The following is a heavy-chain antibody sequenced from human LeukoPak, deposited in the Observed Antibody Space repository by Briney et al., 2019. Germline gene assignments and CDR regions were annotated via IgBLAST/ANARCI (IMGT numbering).Heavy chain of an antibody. D-gene: IGHD3-10*01. J-gene: IGHJ4*02. Sequence: GGALRLSCAASGFSFSTYAMTWVRQAPGRGLEWFSAIDGSGHYIFYRDSVQGRFTTSRDNSRTTLFLQMNSLTAEDSAVYYCAKNFGPGNAFYDYWGQGVLVTVSS. CDR1: GFSFSTYA. CDR3: AKNFGPGNAFYDY. CDR2: IDGSGHYI. V-gene: IGHV3-23*01.